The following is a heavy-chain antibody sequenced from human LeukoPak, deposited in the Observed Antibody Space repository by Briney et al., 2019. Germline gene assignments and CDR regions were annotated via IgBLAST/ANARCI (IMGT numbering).Heavy chain of an antibody. D-gene: IGHD3-3*01. CDR2: ISSSGSTI. V-gene: IGHV3-11*04. Sequence: GGSLRLSCAASGFTFSDYYMSWIRQAPGKGLEWVSYISSSGSTIHYADSVKGRFTISRDNAKNSLYLQMNSLRAEDTAVYYCARDKYYDFWSGYYRFDPWGQGTLVTVSS. J-gene: IGHJ5*02. CDR1: GFTFSDYY. CDR3: ARDKYYDFWSGYYRFDP.